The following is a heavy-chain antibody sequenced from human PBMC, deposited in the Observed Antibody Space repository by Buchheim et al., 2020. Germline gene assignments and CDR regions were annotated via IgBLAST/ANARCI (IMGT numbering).Heavy chain of an antibody. Sequence: QLQESGPGLVKPSETLSLTCTSSGVSISTSSHHWAWIRQPPGKGLAGIASISATGNTYYRSSLTSRVPISIDTAKNQFSLKVRSVTAADTAVYYCSREEKSSSDYWGQGTL. CDR3: SREEKSSSDY. J-gene: IGHJ4*02. D-gene: IGHD6-6*01. V-gene: IGHV4-39*02. CDR1: GVSISTSSHH. CDR2: ISATGNT.